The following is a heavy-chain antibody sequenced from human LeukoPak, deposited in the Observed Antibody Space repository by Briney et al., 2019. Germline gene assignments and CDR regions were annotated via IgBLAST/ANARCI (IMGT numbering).Heavy chain of an antibody. D-gene: IGHD1-26*01. CDR3: ARVIVGATPLDY. CDR1: GYTFTSYG. J-gene: IGHJ4*02. V-gene: IGHV1-18*01. CDR2: ISAYNGNT. Sequence: ASVKVSCKASGYTFTSYGISWVRQAPGQGLEWMGWISAYNGNTNYAQKLQGRVTMTTDTSTSTAYMELRSLRSDDTAVYYRARVIVGATPLDYWGQGTLVTVSS.